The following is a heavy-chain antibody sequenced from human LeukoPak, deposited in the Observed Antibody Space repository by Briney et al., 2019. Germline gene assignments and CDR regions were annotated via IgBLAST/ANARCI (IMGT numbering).Heavy chain of an antibody. CDR3: ARHEGSTAMVNYGDYVH. J-gene: IGHJ4*02. CDR1: GYSFTSYW. Sequence: GESLKISCKGSGYSFTSYWIGWVRQMPGKGLEWVGIIYPGDSDTRYSPSFQSQVTISADKSISTAYLQWGSLKASDTAMYYCARHEGSTAMVNYGDYVHWGQGTLVTVSS. CDR2: IYPGDSDT. V-gene: IGHV5-51*01. D-gene: IGHD5-18*01.